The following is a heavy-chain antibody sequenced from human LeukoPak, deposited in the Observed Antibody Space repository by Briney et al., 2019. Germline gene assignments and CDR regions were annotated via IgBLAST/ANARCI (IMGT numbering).Heavy chain of an antibody. CDR1: GGSISSSSYY. J-gene: IGHJ4*02. Sequence: SETLSLTCTVSGGSISSSSYYWGWIRQPPGKGLEWIGSIYYSGSTYYNPSLKSRVTISVDTSKNQFSLKLSSVTAADTAVYYCAIIAVRVLVKNWGQGTLVTVSS. CDR3: AIIAVRVLVKN. CDR2: IYYSGST. V-gene: IGHV4-39*07. D-gene: IGHD6-19*01.